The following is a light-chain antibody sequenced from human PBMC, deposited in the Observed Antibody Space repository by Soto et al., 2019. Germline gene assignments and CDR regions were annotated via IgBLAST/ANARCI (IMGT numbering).Light chain of an antibody. CDR1: QSISSW. CDR2: KAS. CDR3: QQYNSYPWT. Sequence: DIQMTQSPSTLSASVGDRVTITCRASQSISSWLAWYQQKPGKAPKLLIYKASSLESGVPSRFSGSGSGTECPLAISSLQPDDFATYYCQQYNSYPWTFGPGTKVEI. J-gene: IGKJ1*01. V-gene: IGKV1-5*03.